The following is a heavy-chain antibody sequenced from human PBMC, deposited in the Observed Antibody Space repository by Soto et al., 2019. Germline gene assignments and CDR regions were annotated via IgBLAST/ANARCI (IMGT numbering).Heavy chain of an antibody. CDR2: IRSKANSYAT. D-gene: IGHD3-22*01. V-gene: IGHV3-73*02. CDR3: TRRGYYDSSGYYYDWYFDL. CDR1: GFTFSGSA. J-gene: IGHJ2*01. Sequence: EVQLVESGGGLVQPGGSLKLSCAASGFTFSGSAMHWVRQASGKGLEWVGRIRSKANSYATAYAASVKGRFTSSRDDTKNTAYLQMNSLKTEDTAVYYCTRRGYYDSSGYYYDWYFDLWGRGTLVTVSS.